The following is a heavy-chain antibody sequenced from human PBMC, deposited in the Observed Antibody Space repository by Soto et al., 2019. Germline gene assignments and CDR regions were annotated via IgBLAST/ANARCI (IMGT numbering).Heavy chain of an antibody. CDR3: ARAGYYDFWSGLRDYSYYGMDV. Sequence: SETLSLTCTVSGGSISSSSYYWGWIRQPPGKGLEWIGSIYYSGSTYYNPSLKSRVTISVDTSKNQFSLKLSSVTAADTAVYYCARAGYYDFWSGLRDYSYYGMDVWGQGTTLTVSS. V-gene: IGHV4-39*01. D-gene: IGHD3-3*01. CDR2: IYYSGST. J-gene: IGHJ6*02. CDR1: GGSISSSSYY.